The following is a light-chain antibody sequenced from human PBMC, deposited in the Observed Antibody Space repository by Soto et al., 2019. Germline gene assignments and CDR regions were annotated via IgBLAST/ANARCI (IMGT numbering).Light chain of an antibody. V-gene: IGKV4-1*01. CDR2: WAS. Sequence: DIVMTQSPDSLAVSLGXRATINCKSSQSVLYSSNNRNYLAWYQQRLGQPPKLIFYWASTRESGVPDRFSGSGSGTDFTLTISSLQAEDVAVYYCQQYYSAPLTFGGGTKVDI. CDR3: QQYYSAPLT. CDR1: QSVLYSSNNRNY. J-gene: IGKJ4*01.